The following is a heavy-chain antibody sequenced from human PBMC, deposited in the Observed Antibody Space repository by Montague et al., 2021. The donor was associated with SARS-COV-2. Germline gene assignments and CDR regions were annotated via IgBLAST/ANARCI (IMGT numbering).Heavy chain of an antibody. CDR2: IYSGGST. CDR1: GFTVSSNY. J-gene: IGHJ5*02. CDR3: ARFGSVRGEDWFDP. V-gene: IGHV3-66*01. Sequence: SLRLSCAASGFTVSSNYMSWVRQAPGKGLEWVSVIYSGGSTYYAXSVXGRFTISRDNSKNTLYLQMNSLRAEDTAVYYCARFGSVRGEDWFDPWGQGTLVTVSS. D-gene: IGHD3-10*01.